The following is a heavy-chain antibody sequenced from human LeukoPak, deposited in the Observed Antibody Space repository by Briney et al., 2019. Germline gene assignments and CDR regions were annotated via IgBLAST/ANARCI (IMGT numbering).Heavy chain of an antibody. J-gene: IGHJ6*03. D-gene: IGHD3-3*01. CDR3: ARLRYNDFWSGHWKYYYYMDV. CDR2: INQDGTEK. CDR1: GFTFTTYW. Sequence: GGSLRLSCAASGFTFTTYWMSWVRQLPGKGLEWVANINQDGTEKYYVDSVKGRFTISRDNAKNSLYLQMSSLRAEDTALYYCARLRYNDFWSGHWKYYYYMDVWGKGTTVTVSS. V-gene: IGHV3-7*01.